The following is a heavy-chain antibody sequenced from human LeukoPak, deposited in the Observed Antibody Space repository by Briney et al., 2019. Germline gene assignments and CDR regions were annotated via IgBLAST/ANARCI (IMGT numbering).Heavy chain of an antibody. Sequence: GGSLRLSCAASGFTFSNHGMHWVRQAPGKGLEWVAVISYDGSNKYYADSVKGRFTISRDNSKNTLYLQMNSLRAEDTAVYYCARPASGLLWFGELQAFDIWGQGTMVTVSS. CDR1: GFTFSNHG. J-gene: IGHJ3*02. V-gene: IGHV3-30*19. D-gene: IGHD3-10*01. CDR2: ISYDGSNK. CDR3: ARPASGLLWFGELQAFDI.